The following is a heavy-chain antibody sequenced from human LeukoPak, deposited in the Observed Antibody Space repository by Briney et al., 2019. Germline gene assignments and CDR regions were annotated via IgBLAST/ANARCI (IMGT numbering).Heavy chain of an antibody. J-gene: IGHJ5*02. D-gene: IGHD7-27*01. V-gene: IGHV4-39*01. CDR2: IYYSGST. CDR3: ASLLNGGVAHWFDP. CDR1: GGSNSSSTSY. Sequence: PSETLSLTCSVSGGSNSSSTSYWGWIRQPPGKGLEWIGNIYYSGSTYYNPSLKSRVTISVDTSKNQFCLKLNSVTAADTAVYYCASLLNGGVAHWFDPWGQGTLVTVSS.